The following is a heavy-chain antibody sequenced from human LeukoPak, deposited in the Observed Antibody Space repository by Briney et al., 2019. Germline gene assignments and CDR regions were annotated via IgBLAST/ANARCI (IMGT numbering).Heavy chain of an antibody. V-gene: IGHV4-4*07. CDR2: IYTSGST. CDR1: GGSISGYY. CDR3: ARESESRSSWYGIYYYYYMDV. J-gene: IGHJ6*03. D-gene: IGHD6-13*01. Sequence: SETLSLTCTVSGGSISGYYWSWIRQPAGKGLEWIGRIYTSGSTNYNPSLKSRVTMSVDTSKNQFSLKLSSVTAADTAVYFCARESESRSSWYGIYYYYYMDVWGKGTTVTVSS.